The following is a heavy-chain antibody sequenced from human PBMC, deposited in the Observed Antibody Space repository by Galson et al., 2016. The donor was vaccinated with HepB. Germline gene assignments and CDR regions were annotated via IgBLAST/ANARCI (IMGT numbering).Heavy chain of an antibody. V-gene: IGHV1-18*01. CDR2: ISSYNGNT. Sequence: SVKVSCKASADTFTSFGFNWVRQAPGQGLEWMGWISSYNGNTNYAQNLQGRVTMTTDTSTSTAYMELRSLRSDDTAMYYGARARVGDYDAFDIWGQGTMVTVSS. CDR1: ADTFTSFG. J-gene: IGHJ3*02. D-gene: IGHD4-17*01. CDR3: ARARVGDYDAFDI.